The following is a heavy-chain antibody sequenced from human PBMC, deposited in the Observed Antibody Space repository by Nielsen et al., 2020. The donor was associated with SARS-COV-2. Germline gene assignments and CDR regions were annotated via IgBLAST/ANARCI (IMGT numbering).Heavy chain of an antibody. J-gene: IGHJ4*02. D-gene: IGHD6-13*01. V-gene: IGHV3-23*01. CDR2: ITRSGGDT. CDR1: GFTFGTYW. CDR3: AKSPNGLAAV. Sequence: GESLKISCAASGFTFGTYWMSWARQAPGKGLEWVSAITRSGGDTYYADSVKGRFTISRDNSKNTLYLQMSSLRAEDTAVYYCAKSPNGLAAVWGQGTLVTVSS.